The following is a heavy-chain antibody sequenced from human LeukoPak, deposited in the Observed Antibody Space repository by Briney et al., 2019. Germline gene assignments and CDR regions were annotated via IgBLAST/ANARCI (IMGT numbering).Heavy chain of an antibody. CDR2: IYYSGST. D-gene: IGHD2-15*01. Sequence: PSETLSLTCTVSGGSISSSSYYWGWIRQPPGKGLEWIGSIYYSGSTYYNPSLKSRVTISADTSKNQFSLKLSSVTAADTAVYYCARLYCSGGSCSFYYYYYGMDVWGQGTMVTVSS. CDR1: GGSISSSSYY. V-gene: IGHV4-39*01. J-gene: IGHJ6*02. CDR3: ARLYCSGGSCSFYYYYYGMDV.